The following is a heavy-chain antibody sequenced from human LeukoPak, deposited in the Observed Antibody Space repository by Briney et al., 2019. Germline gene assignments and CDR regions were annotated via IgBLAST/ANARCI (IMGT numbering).Heavy chain of an antibody. J-gene: IGHJ4*02. V-gene: IGHV3-23*01. D-gene: IGHD1-1*01. CDR2: VSENGDGT. CDR3: ARGWTTFHY. CDR1: GFTINHYA. Sequence: PGGTLRLSCVASGFTINHYALSWVRKAPRPGMEREGSVSENGDGTMYPDAVKGRFTISRDNSSKTVLPEVNSLRVEDAATYDCARGWTTFHYWGQGALVTVAS.